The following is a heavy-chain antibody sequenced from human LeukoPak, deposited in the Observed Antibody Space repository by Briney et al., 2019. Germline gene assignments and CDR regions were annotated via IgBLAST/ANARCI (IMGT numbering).Heavy chain of an antibody. CDR2: IYYSGST. D-gene: IGHD1-26*01. V-gene: IGHV4-59*08. CDR1: GGSISSYY. CDR3: ARLSGRYRGPFDY. J-gene: IGHJ4*02. Sequence: PSETLSLTCTVSGGSISSYYWSWIRQPPGKGLEWIAYIYYSGSTNYNPSLKSRVTISVDTSRTQFSLRLSSVTAADTAVYYWARLSGRYRGPFDYWAQETLVSVSS.